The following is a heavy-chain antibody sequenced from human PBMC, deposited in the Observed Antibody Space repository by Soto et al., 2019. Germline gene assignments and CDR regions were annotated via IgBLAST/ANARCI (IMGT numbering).Heavy chain of an antibody. Sequence: EVQLLESGGGLVQPGGSLRLSCAASGFTLSSYAMTWVRQAPGKGLEWVSVISDSDNATYYADSVKGRLTISRDNSKNTLYQQLNSLRAEDTAVYYCAKGVSSSAWSASDSWGQGTLVTVSA. CDR2: ISDSDNAT. CDR3: AKGVSSSAWSASDS. J-gene: IGHJ4*02. CDR1: GFTLSSYA. V-gene: IGHV3-23*01. D-gene: IGHD6-19*01.